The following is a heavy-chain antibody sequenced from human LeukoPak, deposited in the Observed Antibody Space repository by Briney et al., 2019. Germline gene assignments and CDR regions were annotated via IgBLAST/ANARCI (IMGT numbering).Heavy chain of an antibody. CDR1: GFTFSIYA. CDR2: VSFERNDK. V-gene: IGHV3-30*03. CDR3: ARDPLRRGTSYLDN. J-gene: IGHJ4*02. D-gene: IGHD1-26*01. Sequence: GGSLRLSCAASGFTFSIYAMTWVRQAPGKGLEWLAIVSFERNDKYYADSVKGRFTISGDESKNTLYLQMNSLRSDDTAVYYCARDPLRRGTSYLDNWGQGTLVTVAS.